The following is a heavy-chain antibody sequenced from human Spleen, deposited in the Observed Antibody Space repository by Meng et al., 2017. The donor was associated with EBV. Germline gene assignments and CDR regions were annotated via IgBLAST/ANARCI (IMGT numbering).Heavy chain of an antibody. CDR3: ASRVPPYYYDY. D-gene: IGHD3-10*02. CDR1: RGSISSHNK. V-gene: IGHV4-4*02. CDR2: ISHGGST. J-gene: IGHJ4*02. Sequence: QVRLQEAGPGLVKPSGTLSRTCGVSRGSISSHNKWNWVRQSPERGLEWIGEISHGGSTNYNPSLRSRVTMSVDKSKNQFSLNLTSVTAADTAVYYCASRVPPYYYDYWGRGTLVTVSS.